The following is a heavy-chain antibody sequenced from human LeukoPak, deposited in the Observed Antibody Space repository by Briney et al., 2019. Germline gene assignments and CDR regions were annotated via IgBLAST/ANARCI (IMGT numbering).Heavy chain of an antibody. CDR3: ARAPSQQGDFWSGYYKYGWFDP. CDR1: GGSVSSHY. Sequence: PSETLSLTCTVSGGSVSSHYWSWIRQPPGKGLEWIGYIYYSGSTNYNPSLKSRVTISVDTSKNQFSLKLSSVTAADTAVYYCARAPSQQGDFWSGYYKYGWFDPWGQGTLVTVSS. CDR2: IYYSGST. D-gene: IGHD3-3*01. V-gene: IGHV4-59*02. J-gene: IGHJ5*02.